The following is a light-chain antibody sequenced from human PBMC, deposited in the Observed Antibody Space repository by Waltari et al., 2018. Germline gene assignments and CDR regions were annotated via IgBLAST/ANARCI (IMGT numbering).Light chain of an antibody. Sequence: QSALAQPAPVSGSPGQSIAISCTGTSSYLGNYNHVPWYQQHPGKAPKLILYEVSDRPSGVSRRFSGSKSGNKATLTISGLQADDEADYYCSSYTNRATLRVFGTGTKVTVL. CDR1: SSYLGNYNH. CDR2: EVS. V-gene: IGLV2-14*01. CDR3: SSYTNRATLRV. J-gene: IGLJ1*01.